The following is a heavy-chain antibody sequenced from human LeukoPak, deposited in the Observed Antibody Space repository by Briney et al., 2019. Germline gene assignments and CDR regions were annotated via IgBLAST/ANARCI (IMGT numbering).Heavy chain of an antibody. CDR2: INHSGST. D-gene: IGHD2-8*01. CDR3: SQGGYCTNGVCSNWFDP. J-gene: IGHJ5*02. Sequence: SETLSLTCAVYGGSFRGYYWSWIRQPPGKGLEWIGEINHSGSTNYNPSLRSRVTISVDTSKNQFSLKLSSVTAADTAVYYCSQGGYCTNGVCSNWFDPWGQGTLVTVSS. V-gene: IGHV4-34*01. CDR1: GGSFRGYY.